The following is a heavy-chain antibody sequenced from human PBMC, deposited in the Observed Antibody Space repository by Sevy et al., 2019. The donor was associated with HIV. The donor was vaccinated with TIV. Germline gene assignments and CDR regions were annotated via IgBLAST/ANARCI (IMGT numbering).Heavy chain of an antibody. Sequence: ASVKVSCKASGYTFTGQYIHWVRQAPGQGLEWMGWINPKSGGSNYAQEFQGRVTMTRDTSISTSYMEVSGLTSDDTAVYYCARDFLLRGYSYGSFDYWGQGTLVTVSS. V-gene: IGHV1-2*02. CDR1: GYTFTGQY. J-gene: IGHJ4*02. CDR3: ARDFLLRGYSYGSFDY. CDR2: INPKSGGS. D-gene: IGHD5-18*01.